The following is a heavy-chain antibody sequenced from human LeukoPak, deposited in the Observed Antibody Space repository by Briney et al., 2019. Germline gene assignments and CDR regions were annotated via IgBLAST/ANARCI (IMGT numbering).Heavy chain of an antibody. CDR1: GFTFSSYA. D-gene: IGHD3-22*01. V-gene: IGHV3-23*01. Sequence: PGGSLRLSCAAPGFTFSSYAMSWVRQAPGKGLEWVSAISGSGGSTYYADSVKGRFTISRDNSKNTLYLQMNSLRAEDTAVYYCAKFLRITMIVVVTDAFDIWGQGTMVTVSS. CDR2: ISGSGGST. J-gene: IGHJ3*02. CDR3: AKFLRITMIVVVTDAFDI.